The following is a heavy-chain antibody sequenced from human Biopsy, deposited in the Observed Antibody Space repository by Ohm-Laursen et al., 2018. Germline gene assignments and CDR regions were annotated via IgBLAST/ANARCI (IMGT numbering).Heavy chain of an antibody. V-gene: IGHV3-30*03. J-gene: IGHJ2*01. Sequence: SLRLSCSASGFTFTSYAMHWVRQAPGKGLEWVAVISYDGSGEYYADSLQGRFITSRDNPKNTVDLQMNSLRAEGTAVYFCARDGKRWDYSTYFSWHFDLWGRGTLVTVSS. CDR2: ISYDGSGE. CDR1: GFTFTSYA. CDR3: ARDGKRWDYSTYFSWHFDL. D-gene: IGHD4-11*01.